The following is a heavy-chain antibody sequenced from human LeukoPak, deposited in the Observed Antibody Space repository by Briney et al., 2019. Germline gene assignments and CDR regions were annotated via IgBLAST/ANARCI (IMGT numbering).Heavy chain of an antibody. CDR3: ARDLGRDRYFDS. V-gene: IGHV3-48*04. Sequence: PGGSLRLSCAASGFTFSPYPVNWVRQAPGKGLEWVSYISGPSDTIHYADSVKGRFTISRDNAKNSLYLQMNSLGAEDTAVYYCARDLGRDRYFDSWGQGTLVTVSS. J-gene: IGHJ4*02. D-gene: IGHD5-24*01. CDR2: ISGPSDTI. CDR1: GFTFSPYP.